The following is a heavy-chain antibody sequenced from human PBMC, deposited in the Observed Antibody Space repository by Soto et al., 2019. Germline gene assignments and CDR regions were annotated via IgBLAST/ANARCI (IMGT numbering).Heavy chain of an antibody. CDR2: ISYDGSDK. CDR3: SKDLDGLQGLVDSSFCFDY. Sequence: GGSLRLSCAASGFSFSNFWMHWVRQAPGKGLEWLAVISYDGSDKYYADSVKGRFTISRDNSKNTLYLQVNSLRAEDTAVYYCSKDLDGLQGLVDSSFCFDYWGQGT. CDR1: GFSFSNFW. D-gene: IGHD3-16*02. J-gene: IGHJ4*02. V-gene: IGHV3-30*18.